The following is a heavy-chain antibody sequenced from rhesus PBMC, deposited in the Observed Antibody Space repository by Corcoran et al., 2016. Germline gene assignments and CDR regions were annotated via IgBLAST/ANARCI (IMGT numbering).Heavy chain of an antibody. V-gene: IGHV4-160*01. CDR1: GGSISGYW. J-gene: IGHJ4*01. CDR2: IDVSGST. D-gene: IGHD3-16*01. CDR3: ARASGSYYSTYFDY. Sequence: QLQLQESGPGLVKPSETLSLTCAVSGGSISGYWWSWLRQPPGKGLEWIGRIDVSGSTNYHPALKSRVTISRDTSKNQFSLKLSSVTAADTAVYYCARASGSYYSTYFDYWGQGVLVTVSS.